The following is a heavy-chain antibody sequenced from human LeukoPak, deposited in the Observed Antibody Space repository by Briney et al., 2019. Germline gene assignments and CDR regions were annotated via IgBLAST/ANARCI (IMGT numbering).Heavy chain of an antibody. D-gene: IGHD6-13*01. CDR2: IYYSGST. J-gene: IGHJ4*02. Sequence: SETLSLTCTVSGGSISSSSYYWGWIRQPPGKGLEWIGSIYYSGSTYYNPSLKSRVTISVDTSKNQFPLKLSSVTAADTAVYYCARVKQQLPPYYFDYWGQGTLVTVSS. CDR3: ARVKQQLPPYYFDY. V-gene: IGHV4-39*01. CDR1: GGSISSSSYY.